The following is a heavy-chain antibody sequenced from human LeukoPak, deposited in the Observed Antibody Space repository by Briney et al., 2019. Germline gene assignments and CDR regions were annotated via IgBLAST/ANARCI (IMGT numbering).Heavy chain of an antibody. D-gene: IGHD1-26*01. CDR3: ARAPVGGTLDY. Sequence: PGGSLRLSCAASGFTFSSYSMNWVRQPPGQGLEWIGEVDRGGTTNYNPSLKSRVIISVDTSKNQFSLKLRSLTAADTAVYYCARAPVGGTLDYWGQGILVTVSS. CDR2: VDRGGTT. J-gene: IGHJ4*02. CDR1: GFTFSSYS. V-gene: IGHV4-34*01.